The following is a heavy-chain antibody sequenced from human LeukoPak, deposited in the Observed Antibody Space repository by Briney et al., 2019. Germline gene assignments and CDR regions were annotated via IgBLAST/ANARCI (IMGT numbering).Heavy chain of an antibody. J-gene: IGHJ4*02. CDR3: ASGTKEQLAPPPDY. CDR1: GFTFSSYA. D-gene: IGHD6-6*01. Sequence: RTGRSLRLSCAASGFTFSSYAMHWVRQAPGKGLEWVAVISYDGSNKYYADSVKGRFTISRDNSKNTLYLQKNSLRAEDTAVYYCASGTKEQLAPPPDYWGQGTLVTVSS. V-gene: IGHV3-30-3*01. CDR2: ISYDGSNK.